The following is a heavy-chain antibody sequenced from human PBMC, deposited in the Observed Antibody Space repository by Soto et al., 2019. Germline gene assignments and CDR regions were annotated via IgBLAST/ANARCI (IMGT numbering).Heavy chain of an antibody. J-gene: IGHJ6*02. V-gene: IGHV4-34*01. CDR2: INHSGST. Sequence: QVQLQQWGAGLLKPSETLSLTCAVYGGSFSGYYWSWIRQPPGKGLEWIGEINHSGSTNYNPSLKSRVTISVDTSKNQFSLKLSSVTAADTAVYYCARHFWAMFTMIVVVITNYYYYYGMDVWGQGTTVTVSS. D-gene: IGHD3-22*01. CDR3: ARHFWAMFTMIVVVITNYYYYYGMDV. CDR1: GGSFSGYY.